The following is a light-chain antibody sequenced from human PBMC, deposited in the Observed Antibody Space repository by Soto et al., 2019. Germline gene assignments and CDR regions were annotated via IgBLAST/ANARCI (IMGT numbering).Light chain of an antibody. CDR1: SGSVSTDHY. V-gene: IGLV8-61*01. CDR2: STD. Sequence: QTVVTQEPSFSVSPGGTVTLTCGLSSGSVSTDHYPSWYQQTPGQAPRTLIHSTDTRSSGVPDRFSGSILENKAALTITGAQADDDSDYSCVLYLGRGISVFGGGTQLTVL. CDR3: VLYLGRGISV. J-gene: IGLJ3*02.